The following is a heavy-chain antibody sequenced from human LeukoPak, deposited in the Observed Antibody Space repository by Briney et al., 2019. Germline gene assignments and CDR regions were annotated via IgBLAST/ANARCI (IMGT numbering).Heavy chain of an antibody. J-gene: IGHJ5*02. CDR2: INPNSGGT. V-gene: IGHV1-2*02. CDR3: ARGRYCSDGNCYHNWFDL. CDR1: GYTFTVYY. D-gene: IGHD2-15*01. Sequence: ASVKVSCKASGYTFTVYYMHWVRQAPGQGPEWMGWINPNSGGTDYARKFQGRVTMTRDTSINTAYMELSSLRSDDTAVYYCARGRYCSDGNCYHNWFDLWGQGTLVTVSS.